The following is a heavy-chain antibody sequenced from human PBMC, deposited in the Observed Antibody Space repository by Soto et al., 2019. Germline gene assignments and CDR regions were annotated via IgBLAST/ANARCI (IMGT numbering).Heavy chain of an antibody. CDR1: GFTFSNFA. D-gene: IGHD2-21*01. CDR2: SAGGGDDT. Sequence: GQLLESGGGLVQPGGSLRLSCAASGFTFSNFAMTWVRQAPGQGLEWVSSAGGGDDTYYADSVKGRFSISRDNSKRTLSLRLNGVSSEDTAVYYCVKDRMNHNSVCDPFDICFQETMVTVSP. CDR3: VKDRMNHNSVCDPFDI. J-gene: IGHJ3*02. V-gene: IGHV3-23*01.